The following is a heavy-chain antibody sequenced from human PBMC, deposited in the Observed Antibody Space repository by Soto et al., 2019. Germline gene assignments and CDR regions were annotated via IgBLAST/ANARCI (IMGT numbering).Heavy chain of an antibody. V-gene: IGHV4-31*03. CDR1: GGSISSGGYY. CDR2: IYYSGST. Sequence: SETLSLTCTVSGGSISSGGYYWSWIRQHPGKGLEWIGYIYYSGSTHYNPSLKSRVTISVDTSKNQFSLKLSSVTAADTAVYYCARWVGATSFDYWGQGTLVTVSS. CDR3: ARWVGATSFDY. D-gene: IGHD1-26*01. J-gene: IGHJ4*02.